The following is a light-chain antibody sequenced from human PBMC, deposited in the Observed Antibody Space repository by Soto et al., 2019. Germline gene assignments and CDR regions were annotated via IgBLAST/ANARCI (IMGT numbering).Light chain of an antibody. CDR1: SSDVGGYKY. CDR2: EVS. J-gene: IGLJ2*01. CDR3: SSYAGSNNVV. Sequence: QSALTQPPSASGSPGQSVTISCTGTSSDVGGYKYVSWYQQHPGKVPKLMIYEVSKRPSGVPDRFSGSKFGNTASLTVSGLQAEDEADYYCSSYAGSNNVVFGGGTKLTVL. V-gene: IGLV2-8*01.